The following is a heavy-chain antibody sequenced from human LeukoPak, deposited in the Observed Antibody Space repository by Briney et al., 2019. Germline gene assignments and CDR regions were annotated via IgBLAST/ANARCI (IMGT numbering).Heavy chain of an antibody. J-gene: IGHJ5*02. CDR1: GGSFSGYY. Sequence: SETLSLTCAVYGGSFSGYYWSWIRQPPGKGLEWIGEINHSGSTNYNPSLKSRVTISVDTSKNQFSLKLSSVTAADKAVYYCARRGSGSYYTPKPNWFDPWGQGTLVTVSS. V-gene: IGHV4-34*01. CDR2: INHSGST. D-gene: IGHD3-10*01. CDR3: ARRGSGSYYTPKPNWFDP.